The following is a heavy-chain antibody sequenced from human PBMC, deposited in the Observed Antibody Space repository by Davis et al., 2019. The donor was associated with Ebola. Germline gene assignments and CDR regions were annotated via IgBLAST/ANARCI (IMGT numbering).Heavy chain of an antibody. CDR3: ARPRSSGYLDAFDI. CDR2: ISSSSSTI. J-gene: IGHJ3*02. D-gene: IGHD3-22*01. Sequence: GESLKISCAASGFTFSSYSMNWVRQAPGKGLEWVSYISSSSSTIYYADSVKGRFTISRDNAKNSLYLQMNSLRDEDTAVYYCARPRSSGYLDAFDIWGQGTMVTVSS. CDR1: GFTFSSYS. V-gene: IGHV3-48*02.